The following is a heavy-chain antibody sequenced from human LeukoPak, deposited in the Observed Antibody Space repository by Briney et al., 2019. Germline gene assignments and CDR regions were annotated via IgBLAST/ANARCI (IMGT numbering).Heavy chain of an antibody. D-gene: IGHD3-3*01. CDR2: IYYSGST. J-gene: IGHJ4*02. Sequence: PSQTLSLTCTVSGGSISSGGSYWSWIRQHPGKGLEWIGYIYYSGSTYYNPSLKSRVTISVDTSKNQFSLKLSSVTAADTAVYYCASSYYDFWSGSDYFDYWGQGTLVTVSS. V-gene: IGHV4-31*03. CDR3: ASSYYDFWSGSDYFDY. CDR1: GGSISSGGSY.